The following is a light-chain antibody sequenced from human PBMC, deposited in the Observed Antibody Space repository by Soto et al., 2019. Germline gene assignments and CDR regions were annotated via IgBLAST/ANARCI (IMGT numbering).Light chain of an antibody. CDR3: CSYAGSSTWV. J-gene: IGLJ3*02. CDR2: DVN. V-gene: IGLV2-14*01. CDR1: TSDVGASNY. Sequence: QSALTQPASVSGSPGQSITISCTGTTSDVGASNYVYWYQQHPGKAPKLMIYDVNNRPSGVSNRFSGSKSGSTASLTISGLQAEDEADYYCCSYAGSSTWVFGGGTKLTVL.